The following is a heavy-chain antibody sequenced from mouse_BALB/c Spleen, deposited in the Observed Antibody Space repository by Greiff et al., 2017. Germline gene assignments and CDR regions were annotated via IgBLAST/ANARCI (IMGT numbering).Heavy chain of an antibody. J-gene: IGHJ2*01. CDR1: GYSFTGYF. CDR2: IDPANGNT. CDR3: ARDDYGYYFDY. Sequence: VQLKESGPELVKPGASVKISCKASGYSFTGYFMHWVKQRPEQGLEWIGRIDPANGNTKYDPKFQGKATITADTSSNTAYLQLSSLTSEDTAVYYCARDDYGYYFDYWGQGTTLTVSA. V-gene: IGHV14-3*02. D-gene: IGHD1-1*01.